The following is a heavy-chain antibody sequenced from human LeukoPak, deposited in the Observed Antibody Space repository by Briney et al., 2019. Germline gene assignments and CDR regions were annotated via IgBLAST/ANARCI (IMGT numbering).Heavy chain of an antibody. CDR2: IIPIFGTA. Sequence: SVKVSCKASGGTFSSYAISWVRQAPGQGLEWMGGIIPIFGTANYAQKFQGRVTITTDESTSTAYMELSSLRSEDTAVYYCARVTGYETSNWFDPWGQGTLVTVSS. CDR1: GGTFSSYA. V-gene: IGHV1-69*05. J-gene: IGHJ5*02. CDR3: ARVTGYETSNWFDP. D-gene: IGHD3-16*01.